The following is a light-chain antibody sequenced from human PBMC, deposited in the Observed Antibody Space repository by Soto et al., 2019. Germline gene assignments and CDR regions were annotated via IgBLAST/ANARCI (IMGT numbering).Light chain of an antibody. CDR2: GNS. V-gene: IGLV1-40*01. J-gene: IGLJ1*01. CDR3: QSHDSSLSGSV. Sequence: QSVLTQPPSVSGAPGQRVTISCTGSSSNIGAGYDVHWYQQLPGTAPKLLIYGNSNRPSGVPDQFSGSKSGTSASLAITGLQAEDEADYYCQSHDSSLSGSVFGTGTKLTVL. CDR1: SSNIGAGYD.